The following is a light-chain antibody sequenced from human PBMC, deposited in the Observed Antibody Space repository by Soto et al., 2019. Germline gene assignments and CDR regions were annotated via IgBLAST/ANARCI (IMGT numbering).Light chain of an antibody. CDR3: SSYAGTYIHVV. J-gene: IGLJ2*01. V-gene: IGLV2-8*01. Sequence: QSVLTQPPSASGSPGQSVTISCTGTSSDVGAYNYVPWYQQYPGKAPTLMIYEVNKRPSGVPDRFSGSKSGNKASLTVSGLQAEDEAEYYCSSYAGTYIHVVFGGGTKLTVL. CDR1: SSDVGAYNY. CDR2: EVN.